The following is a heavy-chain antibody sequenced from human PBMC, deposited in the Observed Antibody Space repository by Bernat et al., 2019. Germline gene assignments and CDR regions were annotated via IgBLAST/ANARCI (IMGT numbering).Heavy chain of an antibody. CDR1: GLTFSNAW. V-gene: IGHV3-15*01. CDR2: IKSKTDGGPA. CDR3: TTDHSGGWDYYFDY. Sequence: EVQLVETGGGLVKPGGSLRLSGAASGLTFSNAWMSWVRQGPGKGRERVGRIKSKTDGGPADYAAPVKGRFTISRDDSKNTLYLQMNSLKTEDTAVYYCTTDHSGGWDYYFDYWGQGTLVTVSS. D-gene: IGHD6-19*01. J-gene: IGHJ4*02.